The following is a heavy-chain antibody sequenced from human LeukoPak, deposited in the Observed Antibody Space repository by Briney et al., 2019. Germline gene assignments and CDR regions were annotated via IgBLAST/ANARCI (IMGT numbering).Heavy chain of an antibody. CDR1: GFTFSRFA. J-gene: IGHJ4*01. D-gene: IGHD4-17*01. CDR2: ISGSGSSA. CDR3: AKDRQKGDYGGGNFFDS. V-gene: IGHV3-43*02. Sequence: GGSLRLSCEISGFTFSRFAMNWVRQAPGQGLEWISIISGSGSSAYYADSVKGRFIVSRDNTKGSLHLQMHSLRSEDTALYYCAKDRQKGDYGGGNFFDSWGHGTLVTVSS.